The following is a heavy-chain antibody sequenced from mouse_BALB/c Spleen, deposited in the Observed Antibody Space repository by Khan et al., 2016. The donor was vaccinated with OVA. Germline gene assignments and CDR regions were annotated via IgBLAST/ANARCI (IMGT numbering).Heavy chain of an antibody. Sequence: QVQLKESGAELVKPGASVKLSCKTSGYTFTNYWIQWVKQRPGQGLGWIGEIFPGTGTTYYNENFKAKATLTIDKSSNTAYMQLISLTSEDSAVYFCARGYFGNYEFAYWGQGTLVTVSA. D-gene: IGHD2-1*01. V-gene: IGHV1S132*01. CDR2: IFPGTGTT. CDR1: GYTFTNYW. CDR3: ARGYFGNYEFAY. J-gene: IGHJ3*01.